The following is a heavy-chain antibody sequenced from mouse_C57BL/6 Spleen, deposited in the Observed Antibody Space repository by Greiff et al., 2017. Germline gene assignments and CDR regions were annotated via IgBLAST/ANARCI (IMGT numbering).Heavy chain of an antibody. CDR1: GFTFSDYG. CDR3: ARQGGLLRYPYFDY. V-gene: IGHV5-17*01. D-gene: IGHD1-1*01. J-gene: IGHJ2*01. Sequence: EVQRVESGGGLVKPGGSLKLSCAASGFTFSDYGMHWVRQAPEKGLEWVAYISSGSSTIYYADTVKGRFTISRDNAKNTLFLQMTSLRSEDTAMYYCARQGGLLRYPYFDYWGQGTTLTVSS. CDR2: ISSGSSTI.